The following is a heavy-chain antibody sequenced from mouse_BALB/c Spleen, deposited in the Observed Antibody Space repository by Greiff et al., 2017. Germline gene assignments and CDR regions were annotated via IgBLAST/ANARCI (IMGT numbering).Heavy chain of an antibody. V-gene: IGHV8-8*01. J-gene: IGHJ2*01. CDR1: GFSLSTSGMG. CDR3: ARIGYYGSSLFDY. Sequence: QVTLKVSGPGILQPSQTLSLTCSFSGFSLSTSGMGVGWIRQPSGKGLEWLAHIWWDDDKRYNPALKSRLTISKDTSSNQVFLKIASVDTADTATYYCARIGYYGSSLFDYWGQGTTLTVSS. CDR2: IWWDDDK. D-gene: IGHD1-1*01.